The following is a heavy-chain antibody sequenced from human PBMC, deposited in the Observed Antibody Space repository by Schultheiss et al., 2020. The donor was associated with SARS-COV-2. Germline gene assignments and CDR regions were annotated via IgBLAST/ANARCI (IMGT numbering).Heavy chain of an antibody. D-gene: IGHD2-2*01. Sequence: ASVKVSCKASGYTFTSYDINWVRQATGQGLEWMGWMNPNSGNTGYAQKFQGRVTMTRNTSISTAYMELSSLRSEDTAVYYCARNDIVVVPAAPASNPHYYGMDVWGQGTTVTVA. CDR1: GYTFTSYD. CDR3: ARNDIVVVPAAPASNPHYYGMDV. CDR2: MNPNSGNT. V-gene: IGHV1-8*01. J-gene: IGHJ6*02.